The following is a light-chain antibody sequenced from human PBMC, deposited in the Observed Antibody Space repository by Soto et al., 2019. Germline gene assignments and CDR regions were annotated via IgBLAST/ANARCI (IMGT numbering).Light chain of an antibody. CDR1: QSVSTY. Sequence: EIVLTQSPATLSLSPGDRASLSCRASQSVSTYLAWYQQKPGQAPRLLIYDSSNRAAGIPARFSGSGSGTDFTLTISSLDPEDFAVYYCQQRVFRVTFGGGTKVEIK. V-gene: IGKV3-11*01. CDR3: QQRVFRVT. CDR2: DSS. J-gene: IGKJ4*01.